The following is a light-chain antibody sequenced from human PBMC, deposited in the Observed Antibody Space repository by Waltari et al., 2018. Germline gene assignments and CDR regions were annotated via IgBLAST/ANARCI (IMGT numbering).Light chain of an antibody. Sequence: QSVLTQPPSASGTPGQRVTISCSGSSSNIGSNYVYWYQQLPGTAPKLLIYRNHRRPSGAPDRFSGSKSGTSASLAISGLRSEDEADYYCAAWDDSLSGPVFGGGTKLTVL. CDR1: SSNIGSNY. V-gene: IGLV1-47*01. CDR2: RNH. J-gene: IGLJ2*01. CDR3: AAWDDSLSGPV.